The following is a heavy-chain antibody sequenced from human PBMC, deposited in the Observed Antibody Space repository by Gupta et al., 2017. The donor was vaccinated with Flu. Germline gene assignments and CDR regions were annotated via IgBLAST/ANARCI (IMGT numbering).Heavy chain of an antibody. CDR2: ISWNSGSI. CDR1: GFTFDDYA. J-gene: IGHJ6*02. Sequence: EVQLVESGGGLVQPGRSLRLSCAASGFTFDDYAMHCVRQAPGKGLEWVSGISWNSGSIGYADSVKGRFTISRDNAKNSLYLQMNSLRAEDTALYYCAKSPKEYYYYYGMDVWGQGTTVTVSS. V-gene: IGHV3-9*01. CDR3: AKSPKEYYYYYGMDV.